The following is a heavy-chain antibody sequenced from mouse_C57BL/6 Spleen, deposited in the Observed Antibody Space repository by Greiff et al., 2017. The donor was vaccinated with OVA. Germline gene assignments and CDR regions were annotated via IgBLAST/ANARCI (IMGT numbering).Heavy chain of an antibody. CDR2: ILPGSGST. Sequence: VKLQESGAELMKPGASVKLSCKATGYTFTGYWIEWVKQRPGQGLEWIGEILPGSGSTKYNEKFKGKATFTAAKSSNTASLQLSSLTTEDSAIYYCARSRLRRDWYFDVWGTGTTVTVSS. V-gene: IGHV1-9*01. J-gene: IGHJ1*03. D-gene: IGHD2-2*01. CDR1: GYTFTGYW. CDR3: ARSRLRRDWYFDV.